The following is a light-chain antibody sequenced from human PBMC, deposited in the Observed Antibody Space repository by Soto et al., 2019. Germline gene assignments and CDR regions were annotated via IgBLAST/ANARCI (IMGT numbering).Light chain of an antibody. CDR2: DAS. CDR1: QSVSSY. J-gene: IGKJ1*01. Sequence: EIVLTQSPATLSLSPGERATLSCRASQSVSSYLAWYQQKPGQAPRLLIYDASNRATGIPARFSGSGSGTDFTLTISSLQSEDFAVYYCQQYGSSLTWTFGQGTKV. CDR3: QQYGSSLTWT. V-gene: IGKV3-11*01.